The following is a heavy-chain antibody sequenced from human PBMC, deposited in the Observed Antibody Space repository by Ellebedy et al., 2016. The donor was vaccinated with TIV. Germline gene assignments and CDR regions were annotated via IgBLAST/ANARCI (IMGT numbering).Heavy chain of an antibody. CDR3: ARFDYDVEGYYGLDV. Sequence: SETLSLTXTVSGGSISRFSWTWIRQPPGKGLVWLGYFFFSGETNYNPSFKSRVTMSVDTAQNQFSLNLSSVTAADTAVYYCARFDYDVEGYYGLDVWGQGTTVTVSS. CDR1: GGSISRFS. J-gene: IGHJ6*02. D-gene: IGHD3-16*01. V-gene: IGHV4-59*01. CDR2: FFFSGET.